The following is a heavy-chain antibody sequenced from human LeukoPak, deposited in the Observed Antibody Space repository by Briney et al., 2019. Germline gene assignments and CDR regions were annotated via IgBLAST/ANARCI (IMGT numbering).Heavy chain of an antibody. V-gene: IGHV4-30-2*01. D-gene: IGHD3-10*01. CDR2: IYHSGST. J-gene: IGHJ4*02. CDR1: GGSISSGGYS. Sequence: SQTLSLTCAVSGGSISSGGYSWSWIRQPPEKGLEWIGYIYHSGSTYYNPSLKSRVTISVDRSKNQFSLKLSSVTAADTAVYYCARGSAVGYFDYWGQGTLVTVSS. CDR3: ARGSAVGYFDY.